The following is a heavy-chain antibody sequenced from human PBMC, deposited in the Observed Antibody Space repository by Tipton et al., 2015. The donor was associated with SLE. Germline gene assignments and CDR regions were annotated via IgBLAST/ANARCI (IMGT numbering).Heavy chain of an antibody. J-gene: IGHJ5*02. D-gene: IGHD3-16*01. CDR3: AGGPGWIMGA. CDR2: IKQDGSQK. CDR1: GFTSSSYW. V-gene: IGHV3-7*01. Sequence: GSLRLSCAASGFTSSSYWMNWVRQAPGKGLEWVANIKQDGSQKDYVDSVKGRFTISRDNARSSLYLQMNSLRAEDTAVYFCAGGPGWIMGAWGRGTLVTVSS.